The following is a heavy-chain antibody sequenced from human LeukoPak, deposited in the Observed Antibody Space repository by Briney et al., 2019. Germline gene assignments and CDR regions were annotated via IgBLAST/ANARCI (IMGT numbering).Heavy chain of an antibody. CDR3: ARGLRSGY. CDR1: GGSFSGYY. Sequence: SETLSLTCAVYGGSFSGYYWSWIRQPPGKGLEWIGEINHSGSTNYNPSLKSRVTISVDTSKNQFSLKLSSVTAADTAVYYCARGLRSGYWGQGTLVTVSS. CDR2: INHSGST. D-gene: IGHD3-16*02. V-gene: IGHV4-34*01. J-gene: IGHJ4*02.